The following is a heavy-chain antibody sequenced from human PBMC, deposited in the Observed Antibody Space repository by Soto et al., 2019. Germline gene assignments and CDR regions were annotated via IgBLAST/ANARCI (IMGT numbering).Heavy chain of an antibody. Sequence: HPGRSLTPSCVLSGPTLSNHYIDWVSPVHGNVLEWVGRSRDKATGYSPTYAAAVKGRLPTSREKSKNSVYLQMNSLKTEDTAVYYCVRATYFSDSSGYTRCFDYWGQGTLVTVSS. D-gene: IGHD3-22*01. CDR1: GPTLSNHY. CDR3: VRATYFSDSSGYTRCFDY. V-gene: IGHV3-72*01. CDR2: SRDKATGYSP. J-gene: IGHJ4*02.